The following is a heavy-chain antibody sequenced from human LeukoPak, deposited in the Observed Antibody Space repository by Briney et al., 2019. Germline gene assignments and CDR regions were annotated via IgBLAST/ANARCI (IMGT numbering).Heavy chain of an antibody. V-gene: IGHV1-46*01. Sequence: ASVKVSCKASGYTFTSYYIYWVRQAPGQGLESMGKINPSSGRTTYAQKFQGRVTMTRDTSTSTVYMELSSLRSEDTAVYYCARGMGSVSPNYYYYMDFWGKGTTVTVSS. CDR3: ARGMGSVSPNYYYYMDF. CDR2: INPSSGRT. D-gene: IGHD2-15*01. CDR1: GYTFTSYY. J-gene: IGHJ6*03.